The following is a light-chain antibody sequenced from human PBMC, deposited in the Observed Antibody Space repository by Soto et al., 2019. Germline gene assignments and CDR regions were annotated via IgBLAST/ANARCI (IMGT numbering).Light chain of an antibody. V-gene: IGKV1-5*03. Sequence: DIQMTQSPSTLSASVGDRVTITCRASQSISTWLAWYQQKPGKAPKVLIYRASSLRNGVPSRFSGSASGTEFTLTISSLQHDDFATYFWQQYKGNSWTFGQGTQVEIK. J-gene: IGKJ1*01. CDR2: RAS. CDR1: QSISTW. CDR3: QQYKGNSWT.